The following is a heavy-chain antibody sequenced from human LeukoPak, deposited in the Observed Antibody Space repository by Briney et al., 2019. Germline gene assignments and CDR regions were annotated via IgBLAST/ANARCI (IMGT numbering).Heavy chain of an antibody. J-gene: IGHJ6*02. Sequence: GASVKVSCKASGCTFTGYYMHWVRQAPGQGLEWMGWINPNSGGTNYAQKFQGRVTMTRDTSISTAYMELSRLRSDDTAVYYCASVTYYDSSNPPGTNYYYGMDVWGQGTTVTVSS. CDR3: ASVTYYDSSNPPGTNYYYGMDV. CDR2: INPNSGGT. CDR1: GCTFTGYY. V-gene: IGHV1-2*02. D-gene: IGHD3-22*01.